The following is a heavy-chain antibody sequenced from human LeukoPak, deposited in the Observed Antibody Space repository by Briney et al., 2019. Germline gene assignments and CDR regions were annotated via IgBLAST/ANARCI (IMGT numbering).Heavy chain of an antibody. CDR3: ASRGSSSLYEYFQH. CDR2: IFHSGKT. D-gene: IGHD6-13*01. Sequence: SETLSLTCNVSGFSINIGYYWGWIRQPPGKGLEWIGSIFHSGKTYYNSSLKSRVTISIDTSKNQFSLKLSSVTAADTAVYYYASRGSSSLYEYFQHWGQGTLVTVSS. V-gene: IGHV4-38-2*02. J-gene: IGHJ1*01. CDR1: GFSINIGYY.